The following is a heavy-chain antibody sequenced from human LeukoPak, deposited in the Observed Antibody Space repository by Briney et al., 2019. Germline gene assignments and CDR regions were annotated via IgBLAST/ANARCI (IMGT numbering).Heavy chain of an antibody. D-gene: IGHD5-18*01. CDR2: IYYSGST. CDR1: GGSISSYY. J-gene: IGHJ4*02. Sequence: SETLSLTCTVSGGSISSYYWSWIRQPPGEGLEWIGYIYYSGSTNYNPSLKSRVTISVDTSKNQFSLKLSSVTAADTAVYYCARAGYSYGTGYYFDYWGQGALVTVSS. V-gene: IGHV4-59*08. CDR3: ARAGYSYGTGYYFDY.